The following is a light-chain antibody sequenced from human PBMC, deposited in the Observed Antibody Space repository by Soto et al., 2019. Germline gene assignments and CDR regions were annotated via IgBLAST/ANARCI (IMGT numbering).Light chain of an antibody. CDR2: LGS. J-gene: IGKJ3*01. CDR3: MQALQTPPT. CDR1: QSLLHSNGYNY. V-gene: IGKV2-28*01. Sequence: DIVMTQSPLSLPVTPGEPASISCRSSQSLLHSNGYNYLDWYLQKPGQSPQLLIYLGSTRASGVPDRFSGSGSGTDFTLKISRVEAEDVGVYYCMQALQTPPTFGHGTKVDIK.